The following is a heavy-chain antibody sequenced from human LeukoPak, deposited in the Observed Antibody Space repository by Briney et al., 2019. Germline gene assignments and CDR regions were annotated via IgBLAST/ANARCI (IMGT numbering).Heavy chain of an antibody. CDR3: ARRGDCGGDCYSCDY. V-gene: IGHV3-20*04. J-gene: IGHJ4*02. CDR1: GFTFDDYG. D-gene: IGHD2-21*02. CDR2: INWNGGST. Sequence: RTGGSLRLSCAASGFTFDDYGMSWVRQAPGKGLEWVSGINWNGGSTGYADSVKGRFTISRDNAKNSLYLQVNSLRAEDTALYYCARRGDCGGDCYSCDYWGQGTLVTVSS.